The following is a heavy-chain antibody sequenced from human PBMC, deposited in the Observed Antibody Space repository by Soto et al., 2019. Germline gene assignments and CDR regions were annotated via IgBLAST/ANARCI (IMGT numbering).Heavy chain of an antibody. CDR1: GFTFSSYA. CDR3: ARPSGDGYSQAPFDY. J-gene: IGHJ4*02. D-gene: IGHD5-18*01. V-gene: IGHV3-30-3*01. Sequence: GGSLRLSCAASGFTFSSYAMHWVRQAPGKGLEWVAVISYDGSNKYYADSVKGRFTISRDNSKNTLYLQMNSLRAEDTAVYYCARPSGDGYSQAPFDYWGQGTLVTVSS. CDR2: ISYDGSNK.